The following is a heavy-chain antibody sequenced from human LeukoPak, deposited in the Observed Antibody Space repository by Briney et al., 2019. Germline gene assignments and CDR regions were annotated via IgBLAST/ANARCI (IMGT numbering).Heavy chain of an antibody. CDR3: ARESFHSRGRRHIDY. Sequence: GESLKISCKGSGYSFTSYWSDWGRQMPGKGLEWMGIIYPGDSDTRDSPSFQGQVTISADKSISTAYLQWSSLKASDTAMYYCARESFHSRGRRHIDYWGQGTPVTVSS. D-gene: IGHD3-10*01. CDR2: IYPGDSDT. J-gene: IGHJ4*02. V-gene: IGHV5-51*01. CDR1: GYSFTSYW.